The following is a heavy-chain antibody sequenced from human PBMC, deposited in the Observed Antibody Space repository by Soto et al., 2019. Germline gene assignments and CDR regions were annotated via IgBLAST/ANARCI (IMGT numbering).Heavy chain of an antibody. CDR1: GGSISSYY. Sequence: PSETLSLTCTVSGGSISSYYWSWIRQPPGKGLEWIGYIYYSGSTNYNPSLKSRITISVDTSKNQFSLKLSSVTAADTAVYYCARLTTYYDTLTGYYLLGCFDYWGQGTLVTVSS. D-gene: IGHD3-9*01. V-gene: IGHV4-59*08. CDR2: IYYSGST. CDR3: ARLTTYYDTLTGYYLLGCFDY. J-gene: IGHJ4*02.